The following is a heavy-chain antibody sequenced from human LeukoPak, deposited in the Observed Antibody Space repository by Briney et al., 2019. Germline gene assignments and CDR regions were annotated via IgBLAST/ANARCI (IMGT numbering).Heavy chain of an antibody. CDR1: GFTFSSYG. J-gene: IGHJ4*02. D-gene: IGHD1-1*01. V-gene: IGHV3-30*18. CDR3: AKDYLKPKTGTSPYFDY. Sequence: PPGRSLRLSCAASGFTFSSYGMHWVRQAPGKGLEWVAVISYDGSNKYYADSMKGRFTISRDDSKNTLYLQMNSLRAEDTAVYYCAKDYLKPKTGTSPYFDYWGQGTLVTVSS. CDR2: ISYDGSNK.